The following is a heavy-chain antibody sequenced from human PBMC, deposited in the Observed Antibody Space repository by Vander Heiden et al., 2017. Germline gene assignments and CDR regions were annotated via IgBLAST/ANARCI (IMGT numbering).Heavy chain of an antibody. D-gene: IGHD6-6*01. CDR3: ARDLLYSSSSGQSYYFDY. Sequence: EVQLVESGGGLVQPGGSLRLSCAASGFTFSSYWMIWVRQAPGKGLEWVANIKQDGSEKYYVDSVKGRFTISRDNAKNSLYLQMNSLRAEDTAVYYCARDLLYSSSSGQSYYFDYWGQGTLVTVSS. CDR1: GFTFSSYW. V-gene: IGHV3-7*01. J-gene: IGHJ4*02. CDR2: IKQDGSEK.